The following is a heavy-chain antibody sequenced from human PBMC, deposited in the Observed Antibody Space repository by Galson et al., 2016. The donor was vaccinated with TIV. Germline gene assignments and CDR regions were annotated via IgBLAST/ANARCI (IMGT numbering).Heavy chain of an antibody. V-gene: IGHV4-39*01. J-gene: IGHJ3*02. D-gene: IGHD3-22*01. Sequence: ETRSLTCTVSGGSINSDLYYWAWIRQPPGKGLEWIATIYYTGSTYYNPSLKSRVSISMDTPKNQFSLKLSSVTAADTAVYYCARRTHYDSSGYSDAFDIWGQGTMVPVSS. CDR2: IYYTGST. CDR1: GGSINSDLYY. CDR3: ARRTHYDSSGYSDAFDI.